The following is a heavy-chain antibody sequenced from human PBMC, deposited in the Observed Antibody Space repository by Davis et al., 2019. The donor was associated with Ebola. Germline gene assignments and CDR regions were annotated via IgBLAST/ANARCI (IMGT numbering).Heavy chain of an antibody. D-gene: IGHD6-25*01. CDR3: ARGSVWPDY. V-gene: IGHV3-33*08. Sequence: GESLKISCAASGFSIDDYGMHWVRQSPGKGLEWVAHVWYNGGNQYYANSVEGRFTVSRDNSKNTLYLQMDSLRAEDTALYYCARGSVWPDYWGRGTLVTVSS. CDR1: GFSIDDYG. CDR2: VWYNGGNQ. J-gene: IGHJ4*02.